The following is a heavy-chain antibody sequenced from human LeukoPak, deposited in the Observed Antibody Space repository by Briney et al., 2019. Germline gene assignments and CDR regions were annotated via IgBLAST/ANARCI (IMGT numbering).Heavy chain of an antibody. D-gene: IGHD6-19*01. CDR1: GYTFTSYG. J-gene: IGHJ4*02. Sequence: ASVKVSCKASGYTFTSYGISWVRRAPGQGLEWMGWISTYNGNTNYAQKLQGRVTMTTDTSTTTAYMELRSLRSDDTAVYYCARASSSGYYTYGYWGQGTLVTVSS. CDR2: ISTYNGNT. CDR3: ARASSSGYYTYGY. V-gene: IGHV1-18*01.